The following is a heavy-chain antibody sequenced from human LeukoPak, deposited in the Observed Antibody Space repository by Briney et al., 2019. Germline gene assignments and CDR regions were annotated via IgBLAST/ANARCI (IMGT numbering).Heavy chain of an antibody. J-gene: IGHJ2*01. D-gene: IGHD6-13*01. CDR3: ARLTSSWYQDWYFNL. V-gene: IGHV4-4*07. CDR2: IYTSGST. Sequence: PSETLSLTCTVSSGSISNYDWSWIRQPAGKGLEWIGRIYTSGSTNYNPSLKSRVTMSVDTSKKQFSLKLSSVTAADTAVYYCARLTSSWYQDWYFNLWGRGTLVTVSS. CDR1: SGSISNYD.